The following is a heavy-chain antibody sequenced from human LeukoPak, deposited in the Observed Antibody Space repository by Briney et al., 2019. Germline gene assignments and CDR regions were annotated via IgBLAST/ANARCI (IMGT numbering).Heavy chain of an antibody. CDR1: GFSFSSYG. CDR3: AKVTPGSTARKSGLDF. Sequence: GRSLRLSCAASGFSFSSYGMHWVRQTPGKGLEWVAVMSFDGSNIYYGDSVKGRFTISRDNSKNTLYLQMNSLRVEDTASYYCAKVTPGSTARKSGLDFWGQGTLVTVSS. CDR2: MSFDGSNI. D-gene: IGHD2-21*02. V-gene: IGHV3-30*18. J-gene: IGHJ4*02.